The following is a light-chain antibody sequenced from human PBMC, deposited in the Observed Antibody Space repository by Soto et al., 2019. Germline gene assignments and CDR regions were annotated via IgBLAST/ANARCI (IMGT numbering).Light chain of an antibody. CDR3: CSYAGSATHV. CDR2: EGT. Sequence: QSVLTQPASVSGSPGQSITISCTGTTSDVGSYSLVSWYQQHPGKAPKLMIYEGTKRPSGVSNRFSGSKSGNTASLTISGLQAEDEADYYCCSYAGSATHVFGTGTKLTVL. CDR1: TSDVGSYSL. J-gene: IGLJ1*01. V-gene: IGLV2-23*01.